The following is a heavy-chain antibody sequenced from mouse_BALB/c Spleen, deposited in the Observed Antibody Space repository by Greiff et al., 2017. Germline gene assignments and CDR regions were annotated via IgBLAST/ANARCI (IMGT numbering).Heavy chain of an antibody. Sequence: EVMLVESGGGLVKPGGSLKLSCAASGFTFSSYAMSWVRQTPEKRLEWVASISSGGSTYYPDSVKGRFTISRDNARNILYLQMSSLRSEDTAMYYCARGSLLSAWFAYWGQGTLVTVSA. CDR3: ARGSLLSAWFAY. CDR1: GFTFSSYA. CDR2: ISSGGST. V-gene: IGHV5-6-5*01. J-gene: IGHJ3*01. D-gene: IGHD6-1*01.